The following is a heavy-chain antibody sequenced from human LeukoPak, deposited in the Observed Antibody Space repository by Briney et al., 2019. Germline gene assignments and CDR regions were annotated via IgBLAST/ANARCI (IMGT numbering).Heavy chain of an antibody. D-gene: IGHD5-18*01. CDR2: IIGSGGST. J-gene: IGHJ6*02. CDR3: AKSDVDTAMGSIFYYYYYGMDV. Sequence: WASLRLSCAAPGFTFCSYAMSWVRPAPGKGLEGVSAIIGSGGSTYYADSVKGRFTISRDNSKNTLYLQMNSLRAEDTAVYYCAKSDVDTAMGSIFYYYYYGMDVWGQGTTVTVSS. V-gene: IGHV3-23*01. CDR1: GFTFCSYA.